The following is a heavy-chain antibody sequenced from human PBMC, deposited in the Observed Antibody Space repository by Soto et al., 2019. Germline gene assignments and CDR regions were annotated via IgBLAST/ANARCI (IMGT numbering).Heavy chain of an antibody. CDR3: AGATHGSGTYTFDH. CDR1: GGSINTYY. D-gene: IGHD3-10*01. CDR2: IHYSGSS. V-gene: IGHV4-59*01. J-gene: IGHJ4*02. Sequence: SETLSLTGTVSGGSINTYYWSWLRQPPGEELEWIAYIHYSGSSVYNPSLMSRVTISIDTSKNQFSLKLTSVSAADTAVYFCAGATHGSGTYTFDHWGQGSRVT.